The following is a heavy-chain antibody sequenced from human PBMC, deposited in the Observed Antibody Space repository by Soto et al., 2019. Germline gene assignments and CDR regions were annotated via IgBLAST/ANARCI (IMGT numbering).Heavy chain of an antibody. CDR2: IIPIFGTA. CDR1: GGTFSSYA. CDR3: ARDPTIGRRITMVRGVSHYGMDV. J-gene: IGHJ6*02. D-gene: IGHD3-10*01. Sequence: QVQLVQSGAEVKKPGSSVKVSCKASGGTFSSYAISWVRQAPGQGLEWMGGIIPIFGTANYAQKFQGRVTITADESTSAAYMELSSLRSEATAVYYFARDPTIGRRITMVRGVSHYGMDVWGQGTTVTVSS. V-gene: IGHV1-69*01.